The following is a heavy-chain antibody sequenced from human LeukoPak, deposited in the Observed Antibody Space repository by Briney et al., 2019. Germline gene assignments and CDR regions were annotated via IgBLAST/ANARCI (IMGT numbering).Heavy chain of an antibody. CDR3: ARKYSGSYYGP. CDR1: GGSFNGYY. V-gene: IGHV4-34*01. J-gene: IGHJ5*02. Sequence: SETLSLTCAVYGGSFNGYYWSWIRQPPGKGLEWIGEINHSGSTNYNPSLKSRVTISVDTSKNQFSLKLSSVTAADTAVYYCARKYSGSYYGPWGQGTLVTVSS. CDR2: INHSGST. D-gene: IGHD1-26*01.